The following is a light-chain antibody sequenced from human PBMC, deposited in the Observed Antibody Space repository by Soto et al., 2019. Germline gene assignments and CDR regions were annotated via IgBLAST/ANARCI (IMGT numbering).Light chain of an antibody. CDR1: SSDVGSYNR. Sequence: QSVLTQPPSVSGSPGQSVTISCTGTSSDVGSYNRVSWYQQPPGTAPKVMIYEVSNRPSGVPDRFSGSKSGNTASLTISGLQPEDEADYYCYSFTSSNTYVFVTGTKVTVL. CDR2: EVS. V-gene: IGLV2-18*02. CDR3: YSFTSSNTYV. J-gene: IGLJ1*01.